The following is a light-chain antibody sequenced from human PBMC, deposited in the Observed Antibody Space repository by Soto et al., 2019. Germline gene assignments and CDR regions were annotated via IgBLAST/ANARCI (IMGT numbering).Light chain of an antibody. CDR1: SSDVGGYNY. J-gene: IGLJ2*01. Sequence: QSALTQPASVSGSPGQSITISCTGTSSDVGGYNYVSWYQQHPGKAPKLMIYDVSNRPSGVSNRFSGSKPGNTASLTISGLQAEDEADYYCSSYTSSSTPLFGGGTQLTVL. V-gene: IGLV2-14*01. CDR3: SSYTSSSTPL. CDR2: DVS.